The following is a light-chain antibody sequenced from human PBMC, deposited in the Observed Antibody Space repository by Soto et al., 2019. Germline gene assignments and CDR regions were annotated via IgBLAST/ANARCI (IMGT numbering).Light chain of an antibody. CDR3: QQYNNWPPEGT. V-gene: IGKV3D-15*01. J-gene: IGKJ1*01. CDR1: QSVSSN. CDR2: GAS. Sequence: EIVFTHSPATLSLSPLERATLSCMAIQSVSSNLAWYQQKPGQAPRLLIYGASTRATGIPARFSGSGSGTEFTLTISSLQSEDFAVYYCQQYNNWPPEGTFGQGTKVDIK.